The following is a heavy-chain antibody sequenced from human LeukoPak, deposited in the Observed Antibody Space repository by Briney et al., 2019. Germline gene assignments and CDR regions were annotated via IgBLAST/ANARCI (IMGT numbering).Heavy chain of an antibody. J-gene: IGHJ4*02. CDR2: MYYSGST. D-gene: IGHD3-22*01. Sequence: SETLSLTCSVSGGSITGSSYYWGWIRQPPGKGLEWIGSMYYSGSTYYNPSLKTRVTIPVDTSKNQFSLKLSSVTAADTAVYYCARHYYDSTGYYYFYYWGQGTLVTVSS. CDR3: ARHYYDSTGYYYFYY. CDR1: GGSITGSSYY. V-gene: IGHV4-39*01.